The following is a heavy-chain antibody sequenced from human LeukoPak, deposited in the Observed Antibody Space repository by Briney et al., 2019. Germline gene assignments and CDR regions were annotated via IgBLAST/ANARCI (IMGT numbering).Heavy chain of an antibody. J-gene: IGHJ2*01. Sequence: SETLSLTCAVYGGSFSGYYWSWIRQPPGKGLEWIGEINHSGSTNYNPSLKSRVTISVDTSKNQFSLKLSSVTAADTAVYYCARAQGFGVVRYFDLWGRGTMVTVSS. V-gene: IGHV4-34*01. D-gene: IGHD3-3*01. CDR2: INHSGST. CDR1: GGSFSGYY. CDR3: ARAQGFGVVRYFDL.